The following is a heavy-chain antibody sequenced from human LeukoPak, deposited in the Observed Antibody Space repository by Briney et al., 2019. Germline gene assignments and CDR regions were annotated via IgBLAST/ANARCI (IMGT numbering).Heavy chain of an antibody. CDR1: GGSFSGYY. CDR3: ASGRVVPAAVGGIGGWFDP. D-gene: IGHD2-2*01. Sequence: SETLSLTCAVYGGSFSGYYWSWIRQPPGKGLEWIGEINHSGSTNYNPSLKSRVTISVDTSKNQFSLKLSSVTAADTAVYYCASGRVVPAAVGGIGGWFDPWGQGTLVTVSS. V-gene: IGHV4-34*01. CDR2: INHSGST. J-gene: IGHJ5*02.